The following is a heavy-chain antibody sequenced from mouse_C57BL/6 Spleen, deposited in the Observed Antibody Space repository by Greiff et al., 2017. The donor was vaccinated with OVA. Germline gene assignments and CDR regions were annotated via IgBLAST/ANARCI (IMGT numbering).Heavy chain of an antibody. J-gene: IGHJ2*01. Sequence: VQLQQPGAELVMPGASVKLSCKASGYTFTSYWMHWVKQRPGQGFEWIGEIDPSDSYTNYNQKFKGKSTLTVDKSSSTAYMQLSSLTSEDSAVYYCARSYYGKSYYFDYWGQGTTLTVSS. CDR3: ARSYYGKSYYFDY. CDR2: IDPSDSYT. V-gene: IGHV1-69*01. CDR1: GYTFTSYW. D-gene: IGHD2-1*01.